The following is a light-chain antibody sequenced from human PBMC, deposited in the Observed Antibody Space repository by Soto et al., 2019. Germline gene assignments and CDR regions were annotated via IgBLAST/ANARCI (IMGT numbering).Light chain of an antibody. Sequence: DIQMTQSPSMLSASVGDRVTIACRASQSIRRWLAWYQQKPGKAPKLLIFDASTLESGVPSRFSGRGSKTEFTLTISSLQPDDFATYHCQQFNSYSPATFGQGTKVEI. CDR3: QQFNSYSPAT. CDR2: DAS. CDR1: QSIRRW. J-gene: IGKJ1*01. V-gene: IGKV1-5*01.